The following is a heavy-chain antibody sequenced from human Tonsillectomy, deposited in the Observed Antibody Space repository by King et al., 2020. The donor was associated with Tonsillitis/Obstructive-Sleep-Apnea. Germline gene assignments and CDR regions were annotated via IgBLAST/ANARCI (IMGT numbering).Heavy chain of an antibody. J-gene: IGHJ6*03. Sequence: QLVQSGGGLVKPGGSLRLSCAVSGFTFSSYSMNWVRQAPGKGLEWVSSISSSSSYIYYADSVKGRFTISRDNAKNSLYLQMNSLRAEDTAVYYCARGGYCSSTSCYTGYYYYMDVWGKGTTVTVSS. CDR3: ARGGYCSSTSCYTGYYYYMDV. D-gene: IGHD2-2*02. V-gene: IGHV3-21*01. CDR2: ISSSSSYI. CDR1: GFTFSSYS.